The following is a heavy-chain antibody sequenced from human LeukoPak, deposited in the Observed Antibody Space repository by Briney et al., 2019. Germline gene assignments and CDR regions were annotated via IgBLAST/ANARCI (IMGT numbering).Heavy chain of an antibody. CDR3: ARGAYYDYVWGSYRPKRNYFDY. CDR2: VSSSGSA. V-gene: IGHV4-59*11. J-gene: IGHJ4*02. Sequence: SETLSLTCTVSNGSFGYQFWSWIRQPPGKGLEWIGSVSSSGSAHYAPSLRGRVTISVDTSKNQFSLKLSSVTAADTAVYSCARGAYYDYVWGSYRPKRNYFDYWGQGTLVTVSS. D-gene: IGHD3-16*02. CDR1: NGSFGYQF.